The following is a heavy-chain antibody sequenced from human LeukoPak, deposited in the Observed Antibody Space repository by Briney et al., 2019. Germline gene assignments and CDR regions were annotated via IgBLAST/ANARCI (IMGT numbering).Heavy chain of an antibody. CDR3: ARTAAGIEWFDP. Sequence: SETLSLTCTVSGASLGDYYWSWIRQPAGKGLEWIGLISTSGSTSGPTNYNPSLKSRVTMSVDTSKNQFSLILSSVTAADTAVYYCARTAAGIEWFDPWGQGTLVTVSS. J-gene: IGHJ5*02. CDR2: ISTSGSTSGPT. V-gene: IGHV4-4*07. D-gene: IGHD6-13*01. CDR1: GASLGDYY.